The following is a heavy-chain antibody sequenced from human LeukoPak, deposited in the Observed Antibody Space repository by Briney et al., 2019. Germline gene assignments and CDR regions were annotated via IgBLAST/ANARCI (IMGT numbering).Heavy chain of an antibody. CDR3: ARVEEQQLVPADY. J-gene: IGHJ4*02. CDR1: GFTFSSYA. D-gene: IGHD6-13*01. Sequence: GGSLRLSCAVGGFTFSSYAMHWVRQAPGKGLEWVAVISYDGSNKYYADSVKGRFTISRDNSKNTLYLQMNSLRAEDTAVYYCARVEEQQLVPADYWGQGTLVTVSS. V-gene: IGHV3-30*04. CDR2: ISYDGSNK.